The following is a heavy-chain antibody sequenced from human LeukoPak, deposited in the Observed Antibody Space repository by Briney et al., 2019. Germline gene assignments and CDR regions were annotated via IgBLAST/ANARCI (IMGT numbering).Heavy chain of an antibody. CDR3: ARTSGYSSTDAFDI. CDR1: GFTFSTYA. Sequence: GGSLRLSCAASGFTFSTYAMSWVRQAPGKGLEWASSIIAGGGNTHYADSVKGRFTISRDNAKNSLYLQMNSLRAEDTAVYYCARTSGYSSTDAFDIWGQGTMVTVSS. D-gene: IGHD5-18*01. J-gene: IGHJ3*02. V-gene: IGHV3-23*01. CDR2: IIAGGGNT.